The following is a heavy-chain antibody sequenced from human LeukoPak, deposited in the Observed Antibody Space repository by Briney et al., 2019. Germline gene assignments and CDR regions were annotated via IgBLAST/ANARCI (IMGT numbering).Heavy chain of an antibody. CDR1: GFTFSSYA. V-gene: IGHV3-23*01. J-gene: IGHJ5*02. CDR2: ISGTGGST. D-gene: IGHD3-16*01. Sequence: GGSLRLSCAASGFTFSSYAMSWVRQAPGKGLEWVSTISGTGGSTYYADSVKGRFTISRDNSKNTLYLQMNSLRAEDTAIYDCAKGYYQIKPNWFDPWGQGTLVTVSS. CDR3: AKGYYQIKPNWFDP.